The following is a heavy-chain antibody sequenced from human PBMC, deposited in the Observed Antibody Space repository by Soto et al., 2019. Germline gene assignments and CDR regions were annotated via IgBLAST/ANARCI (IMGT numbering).Heavy chain of an antibody. D-gene: IGHD6-19*01. CDR1: WFTFISYG. CDR2: IWYDRPNK. Sequence: GGSVRRSCAASWFTFISYGVHWVRQAPGRGLEWVAVIWYDRPNKYYAASVKGRFTISRHNSKNTLYLQMNSLSAEDTSVYYCARVLSSSGWYYFDYWGQGTLVTVSS. J-gene: IGHJ4*02. V-gene: IGHV3-33*01. CDR3: ARVLSSSGWYYFDY.